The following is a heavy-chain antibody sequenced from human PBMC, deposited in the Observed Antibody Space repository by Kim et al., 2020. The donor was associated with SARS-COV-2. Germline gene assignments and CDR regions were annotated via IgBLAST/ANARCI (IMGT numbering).Heavy chain of an antibody. Sequence: GGSLRLSCAASGFTFSSYAMSWVRQAPGKGLEWVSAISGSGGSTYYADSVKGRFTISRDNSKNTLYLQMNSLRAEDTAVYYCAKGLLRDDYGDPPSLLPGRYWGQGTLVTVSS. CDR1: GFTFSSYA. CDR2: ISGSGGST. D-gene: IGHD4-17*01. V-gene: IGHV3-23*01. J-gene: IGHJ4*02. CDR3: AKGLLRDDYGDPPSLLPGRY.